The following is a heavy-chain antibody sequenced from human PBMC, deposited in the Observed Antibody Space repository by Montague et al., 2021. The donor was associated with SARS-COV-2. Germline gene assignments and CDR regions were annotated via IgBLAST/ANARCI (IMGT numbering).Heavy chain of an antibody. V-gene: IGHV4-59*08. CDR3: ARLPYILPGYAYFDF. CDR1: GDSISNYY. Sequence: SETLSLTCTVSGDSISNYYWSWIRRPPGKGLEWLGYIYYSGSTNYNPSLKSRVTISVDTSKNQFSLGLSSVTAADTAVYYCARLPYILPGYAYFDFWGQGSLVIASS. J-gene: IGHJ4*02. CDR2: IYYSGST. D-gene: IGHD3-9*01.